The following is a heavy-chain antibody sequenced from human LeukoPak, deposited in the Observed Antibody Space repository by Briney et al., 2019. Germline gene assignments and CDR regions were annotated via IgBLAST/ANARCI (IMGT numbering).Heavy chain of an antibody. CDR3: ARGAHSGSYSSWFHP. CDR2: IIPMFAKA. V-gene: IGHV1-69*05. CDR1: GCTFNNYA. D-gene: IGHD3-10*01. J-gene: IGHJ5*02. Sequence: GSSVKVSCKASGCTFNNYAITWVRQATGQGLEWMGGIIPMFAKARYAQNFQGRVTITTDESTSTAYMELSSLKSEDTALYYCARGAHSGSYSSWFHPWGQGTLVTASS.